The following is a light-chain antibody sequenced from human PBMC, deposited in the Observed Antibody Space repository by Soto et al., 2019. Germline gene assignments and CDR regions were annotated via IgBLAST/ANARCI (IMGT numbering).Light chain of an antibody. Sequence: QSVLTQPPSVSAAPGQRVTISCSGSSSKLLIYSNNHRPSGVPDRFSASKAGASASLAISGLQSEDEGDYYCAAWDASLGGFYVFGSGTKVTVL. J-gene: IGLJ1*01. V-gene: IGLV1-44*01. CDR3: AAWDASLGGFYV. CDR1: SS. CDR2: SNN.